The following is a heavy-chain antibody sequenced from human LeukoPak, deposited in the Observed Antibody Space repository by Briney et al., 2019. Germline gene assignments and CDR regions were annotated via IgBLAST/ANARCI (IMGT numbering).Heavy chain of an antibody. V-gene: IGHV1-46*01. CDR1: GYTFTSYY. CDR2: INPSGGST. D-gene: IGHD2-8*01. CDR3: AQDISGGMYGIWFDP. Sequence: ASVKVSCKXSGYTFTSYYMHWVPQAPGQGLEWMGIINPSGGSTSYSQKFQGRVTMTRDTSTSTVYMGLSSLRSEDTAVYYCAQDISGGMYGIWFDPWGQGTLVTVSS. J-gene: IGHJ5*02.